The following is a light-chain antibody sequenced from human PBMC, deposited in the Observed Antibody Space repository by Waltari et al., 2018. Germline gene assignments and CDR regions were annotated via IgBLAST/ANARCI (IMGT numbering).Light chain of an antibody. V-gene: IGKV1-5*03. Sequence: DIQVTQPPSTRSPSVDDGTPITCRASKSRSSCLAWYQDKAGEAPKLLIDRASRRQDGVPSRFSGSESWKEFTLTVSSLQPDDSAIYYCEQYYVWPLSFGGGTKVELK. CDR3: EQYYVWPLS. CDR1: KSRSSC. J-gene: IGKJ4*01. CDR2: RAS.